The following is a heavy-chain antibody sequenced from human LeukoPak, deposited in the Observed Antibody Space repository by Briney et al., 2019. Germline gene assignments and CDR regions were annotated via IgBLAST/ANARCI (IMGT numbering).Heavy chain of an antibody. J-gene: IGHJ5*02. CDR1: GYSFTSYW. V-gene: IGHV5-51*01. Sequence: GESLKISCKGSGYSFTSYWIGWVRQMPGKGLEWMGIIYPGTSDTIYSPSLQGQVTISADKSIRTAYLQWSSLEASDTAMYYCARGRGYTYGYPENWFDPWGQGTLVTVSS. CDR2: IYPGTSDT. D-gene: IGHD5-18*01. CDR3: ARGRGYTYGYPENWFDP.